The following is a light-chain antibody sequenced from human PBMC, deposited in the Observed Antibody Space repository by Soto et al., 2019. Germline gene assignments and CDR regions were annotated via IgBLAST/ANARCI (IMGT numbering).Light chain of an antibody. CDR1: SRDVGGYNY. V-gene: IGLV2-14*01. Sequence: QSALTQRASVSGSPGQSITISCTGTSRDVGGYNYVSWYQQYPGKAPKLMIYGVTNRPSGVSNRFSGSKTGNTASLTISGLQAGDEAYYYCFSHRRGDSHVFGTGTKVTVL. CDR2: GVT. CDR3: FSHRRGDSHV. J-gene: IGLJ1*01.